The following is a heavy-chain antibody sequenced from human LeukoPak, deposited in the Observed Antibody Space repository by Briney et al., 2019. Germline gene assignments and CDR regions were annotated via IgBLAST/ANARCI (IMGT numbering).Heavy chain of an antibody. CDR1: GFTFSSYG. Sequence: GGSLRLSCAASGFTFSSYGMHWVRQAPGKGLEWVAVIWHDGSNKYYADSVKGRFTISRDNSKNTLYLQMNSLRAEDTAVYYCARERAGYPVDYWGQGTLVTVSS. CDR3: ARERAGYPVDY. D-gene: IGHD3-9*01. V-gene: IGHV3-33*01. J-gene: IGHJ4*02. CDR2: IWHDGSNK.